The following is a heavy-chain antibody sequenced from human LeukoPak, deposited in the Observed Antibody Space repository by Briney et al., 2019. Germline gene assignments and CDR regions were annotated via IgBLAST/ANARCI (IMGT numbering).Heavy chain of an antibody. CDR2: ISYDGSNK. D-gene: IGHD3-10*01. V-gene: IGHV3-30-3*01. J-gene: IGHJ4*02. CDR3: ARDHYYGSVLDW. Sequence: AGSLRLSCAASGFTFSSYAMSWVRQAPGKGLERVAVISYDGSNKYYADSVKGRFTISRDNSKNTLYLQMNSLRAEDTAVYYCARDHYYGSVLDWWGQGTLVTVSS. CDR1: GFTFSSYA.